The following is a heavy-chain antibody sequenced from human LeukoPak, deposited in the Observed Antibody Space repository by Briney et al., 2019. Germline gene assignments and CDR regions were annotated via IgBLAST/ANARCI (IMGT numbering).Heavy chain of an antibody. CDR2: ISTSSSYI. CDR3: ARGADGVSSNSRGWFDP. CDR1: GFTFSSYS. Sequence: GGSLRLSCTASGFTFSSYSMNWVRQAPGKGLEWVSSISTSSSYIYYADSVRGRFTISRDNARNSLYLQMNTLRAEDTAVYSCARGADGVSSNSRGWFDPWGQGTLVTVSS. D-gene: IGHD2-15*01. J-gene: IGHJ5*02. V-gene: IGHV3-21*01.